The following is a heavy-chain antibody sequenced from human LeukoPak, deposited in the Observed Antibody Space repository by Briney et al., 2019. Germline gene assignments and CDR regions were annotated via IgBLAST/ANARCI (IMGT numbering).Heavy chain of an antibody. CDR2: ISTYNGNT. CDR3: ARDAVELWFGELLHYYYYMDV. D-gene: IGHD3-10*01. V-gene: IGHV1-18*01. CDR1: GYTFTSHG. Sequence: ASVKVSCKASGYTFTSHGISWVRQAPGQGLEWMGWISTYNGNTNYAQKLQGRVSMTTDTSTSTAYMDLRSLRSDDTAVYYCARDAVELWFGELLHYYYYMDVWGKGTTVTVSS. J-gene: IGHJ6*03.